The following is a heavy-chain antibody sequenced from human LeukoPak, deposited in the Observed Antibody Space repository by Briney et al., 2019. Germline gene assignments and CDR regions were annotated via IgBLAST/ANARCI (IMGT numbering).Heavy chain of an antibody. Sequence: GASVKVSCKASGYTFTNYYMHWVRQAPGQGLEWMGIIRPSGGSTSYAQKFQGRVTLTRDTSTTTVYMELSSLRSEDTAVYYCARDSVAGPWYFDLWGRGTLVTASS. V-gene: IGHV1-46*01. CDR2: IRPSGGST. CDR3: ARDSVAGPWYFDL. J-gene: IGHJ2*01. CDR1: GYTFTNYY. D-gene: IGHD6-19*01.